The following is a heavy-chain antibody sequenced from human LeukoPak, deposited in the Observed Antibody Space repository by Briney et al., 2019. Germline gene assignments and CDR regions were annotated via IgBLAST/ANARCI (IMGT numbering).Heavy chain of an antibody. D-gene: IGHD6-13*01. CDR1: GFTFNKYG. CDR3: AKDNVAAAGRYFDY. CDR2: ISYDGSNK. V-gene: IGHV3-30*18. Sequence: GGSLRLSCAASGFTFNKYGMHWVRQALGKGLEWVSLISYDGSNKYFADSVKGRFTISRDNSKNTLYLQMHSLRAEDTAVYYCAKDNVAAAGRYFDYWGQGTLVTVSS. J-gene: IGHJ4*02.